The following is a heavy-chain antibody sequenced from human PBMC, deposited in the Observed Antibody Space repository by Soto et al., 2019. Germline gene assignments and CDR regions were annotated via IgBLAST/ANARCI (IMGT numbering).Heavy chain of an antibody. CDR3: ARDCKQQLDPYYYYGMDV. D-gene: IGHD6-13*01. CDR2: ISYDGSNK. V-gene: IGHV3-30-3*01. CDR1: GFTFSSYA. Sequence: GGSLRLSCAASGFTFSSYAMHWVRQAPGKGLEWVAVISYDGSNKYYADSVKGRFTISRDNSKNTLYLQMNSLRAEDTAVYYCARDCKQQLDPYYYYGMDVWGQATTVTVSS. J-gene: IGHJ6*02.